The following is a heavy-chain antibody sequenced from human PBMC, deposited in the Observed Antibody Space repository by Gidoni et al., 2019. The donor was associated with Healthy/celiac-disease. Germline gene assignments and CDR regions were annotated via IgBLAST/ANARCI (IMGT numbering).Heavy chain of an antibody. D-gene: IGHD3-10*01. V-gene: IGHV3-23*01. J-gene: IGHJ4*02. CDR3: AKDRANYYGSGSYYDY. CDR1: GFTFSIYA. CDR2: ISGSGGST. Sequence: EVQLLESGGCLVQPGGSLRLSCAASGFTFSIYAMSWVRQAPGKGLEWVSAISGSGGSTYYADSVKGRFTISRDNSKNTLYLQMNSLRAEDTAVYYCAKDRANYYGSGSYYDYWGQGTLVTVSS.